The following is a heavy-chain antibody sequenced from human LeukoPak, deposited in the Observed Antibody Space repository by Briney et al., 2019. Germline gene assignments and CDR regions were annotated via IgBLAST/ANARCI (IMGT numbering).Heavy chain of an antibody. CDR1: GFAFSSYS. D-gene: IGHD2-8*01. J-gene: IGHJ3*02. Sequence: PGGSLRLSCAASGFAFSSYSMNWVRQAPGKGLEWVSSISSSSSYIYYADSVKGRFTISRDNAKNSLYLQMNSLRAEDTAVYYCARDQMVGAFDIWGQGTMVTVSP. CDR2: ISSSSSYI. V-gene: IGHV3-21*01. CDR3: ARDQMVGAFDI.